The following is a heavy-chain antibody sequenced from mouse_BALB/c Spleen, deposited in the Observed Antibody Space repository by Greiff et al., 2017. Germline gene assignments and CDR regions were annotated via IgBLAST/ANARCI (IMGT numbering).Heavy chain of an antibody. V-gene: IGHV1-81*01. CDR2: IYPGSGST. CDR3: AREPDYYGSSYYFDY. CDR1: GYTFTDYV. J-gene: IGHJ2*01. Sequence: QVQLQQSGPELVKPGASVKMSCKASGYTFTDYVISWLKQRTGQGLEWIGEIYPGSGSTYYNEKFKGKATLTADKSSNTAYMQLSSLTSEDSAVYFGAREPDYYGSSYYFDYWGQGTTLTVSS. D-gene: IGHD1-1*01.